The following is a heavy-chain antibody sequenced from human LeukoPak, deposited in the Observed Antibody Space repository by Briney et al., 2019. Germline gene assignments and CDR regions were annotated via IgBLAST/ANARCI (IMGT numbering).Heavy chain of an antibody. CDR1: GFTFSGYA. CDR2: TCANNDNT. CDR3: AKGSSASCYSASAD. D-gene: IGHD2-15*01. V-gene: IGHV3-23*01. Sequence: GGSLRLSCAASGFTFSGYAMSWVRQAPGKGPEWVSVTCANNDNTYYADSVKGRFTISRDNPKNTLYLQMKSLRADDTAVYYCAKGSSASCYSASADWGQGTLVTVSS. J-gene: IGHJ4*02.